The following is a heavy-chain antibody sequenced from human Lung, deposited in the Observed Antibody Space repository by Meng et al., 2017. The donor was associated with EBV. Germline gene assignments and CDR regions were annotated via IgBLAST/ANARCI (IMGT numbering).Heavy chain of an antibody. D-gene: IGHD2-15*01. CDR1: GYTXSNYA. J-gene: IGHJ5*02. V-gene: IGHV1-3*01. CDR2: INVGNGDT. Sequence: QAQLVQSGAEVKKPGASVKVSCKASGYTXSNYAIHWVRQAPGQGLEWMGWINVGNGDTEYSQKFQGRVTITMDTSARTAYMELSSLRSEDTAVYYCARDRAIYCTGGSCYYGGRWFDPWGQGTLVTVSS. CDR3: ARDRAIYCTGGSCYYGGRWFDP.